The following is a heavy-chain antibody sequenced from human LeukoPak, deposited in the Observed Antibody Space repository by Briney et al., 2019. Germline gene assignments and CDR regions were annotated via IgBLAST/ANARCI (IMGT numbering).Heavy chain of an antibody. CDR1: GYSFTSYW. CDR3: ARLVGDQLPFYYYYYMDV. J-gene: IGHJ6*03. Sequence: LGESLKISCKGSGYSFTSYWIGWVRQMPGKGLEWMGIIYPGDSDTRYSPSFQGQVTISADKSISTAYPQWSSLKASDTAMYYCARLVGDQLPFYYYYYMDVWGKGTTVTVSS. V-gene: IGHV5-51*01. CDR2: IYPGDSDT. D-gene: IGHD2-2*01.